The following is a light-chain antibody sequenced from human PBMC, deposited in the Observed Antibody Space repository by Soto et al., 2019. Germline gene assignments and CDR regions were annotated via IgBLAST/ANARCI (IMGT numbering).Light chain of an antibody. V-gene: IGKV1-8*01. CDR2: AAS. CDR1: QGISSY. Sequence: AIRMTQTTSSLSASTGDRVTITCRASQGISSYLAWYQQKPGKAPKLLIYAASTLQSGVPSRFSGSGSGTDFTLTISCLQSADFATYYCQQYYSYPLLTFGGGTKVEIK. J-gene: IGKJ4*01. CDR3: QQYYSYPLLT.